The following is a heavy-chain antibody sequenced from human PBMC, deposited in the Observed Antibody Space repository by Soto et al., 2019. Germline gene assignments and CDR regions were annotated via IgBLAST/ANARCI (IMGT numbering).Heavy chain of an antibody. CDR1: GFTFRRYW. D-gene: IGHD3-22*01. CDR3: ARESEYSSGLTDY. CDR2: INGDGATT. J-gene: IGHJ4*02. Sequence: EVQLVESGGGLVQPGGSLRLSCSASGFTFRRYWIHWVRQVPGKGLQWVSHINGDGATTNYADSVKGRFTISRDNGKNTLYLQMNSLRAEDTSVYYCARESEYSSGLTDYWGQGTLVTVSS. V-gene: IGHV3-74*01.